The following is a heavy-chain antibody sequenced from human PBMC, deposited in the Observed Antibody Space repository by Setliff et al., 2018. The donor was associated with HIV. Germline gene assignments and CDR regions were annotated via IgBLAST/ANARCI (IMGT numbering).Heavy chain of an antibody. D-gene: IGHD3-16*01. CDR2: FHHSGST. CDR3: ARLGHTFGGPGY. CDR1: NYSINSGYY. Sequence: SETLSLTCAVSNYSINSGYYWGWIRQPPGKGLEWIGSFHHSGSTYYNPSLRSRVTISVDTSKNQFSLKLSSVTAADTAVYYCARLGHTFGGPGYWGQGTLVTVSS. V-gene: IGHV4-38-2*01. J-gene: IGHJ4*02.